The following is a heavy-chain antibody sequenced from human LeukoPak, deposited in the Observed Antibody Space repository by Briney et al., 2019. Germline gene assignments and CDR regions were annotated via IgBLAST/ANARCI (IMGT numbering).Heavy chain of an antibody. CDR2: ISAYNGNT. Sequence: ASVNVSCKASGYTFTSYGISWVRQAPGQGLEWMGWISAYNGNTNYAQKLQGRVTMTTDTSTSTAYMELRSLRSDDTAVYYCARGSVVVPAAPCGPWGQGTLVTVSS. V-gene: IGHV1-18*01. CDR1: GYTFTSYG. J-gene: IGHJ5*02. D-gene: IGHD2-2*01. CDR3: ARGSVVVPAAPCGP.